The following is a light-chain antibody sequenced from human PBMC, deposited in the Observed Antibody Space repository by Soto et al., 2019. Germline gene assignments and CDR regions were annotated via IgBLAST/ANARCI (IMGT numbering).Light chain of an antibody. CDR1: QGLTTK. CDR2: AAS. J-gene: IGKJ1*01. CDR3: QQRSNWT. Sequence: EIVMTQSPATLSVKPGERATLSCRASQGLTTKLAWYQQKPGQAPRLLIYAASTRAAAVPDRFTGSGSGTDFTLTISSLEPEDFAVYYCQQRSNWTFGQGTKVDIK. V-gene: IGKV3D-11*01.